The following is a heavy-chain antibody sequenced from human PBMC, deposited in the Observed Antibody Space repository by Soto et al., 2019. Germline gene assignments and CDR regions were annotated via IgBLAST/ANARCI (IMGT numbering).Heavy chain of an antibody. D-gene: IGHD6-19*01. V-gene: IGHV1-58*01. J-gene: IGHJ6*02. CDR2: IVVGSGNT. CDR3: AAGDLLAVAGTYYYYGMDV. CDR1: GFTFTSSA. Sequence: SLKVSCKASGFTFTSSAVQWVRQARGQRLEWIGWIVVGSGNTNYAQKFQERVTITRDMSTSTAYMELSSLRSEDTAVYYCAAGDLLAVAGTYYYYGMDVWGQGTTVTVSS.